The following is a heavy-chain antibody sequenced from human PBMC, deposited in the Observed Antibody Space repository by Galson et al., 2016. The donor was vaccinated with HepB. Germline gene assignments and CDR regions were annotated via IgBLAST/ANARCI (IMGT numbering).Heavy chain of an antibody. CDR3: VRGVSVETPWGGGFDP. D-gene: IGHD3-16*01. J-gene: IGHJ5*02. CDR1: GFSFSNYG. CDR2: IWFDGTNK. Sequence: SLRLSCAASGFSFSNYGMHWVRQAPGKGLEWVAVIWFDGTNKHYADSVKGRFTISRENSKNTVYLQMNSLRGEDTALYYCVRGVSVETPWGGGFDPWGQGTLVTVSS. V-gene: IGHV3-33*01.